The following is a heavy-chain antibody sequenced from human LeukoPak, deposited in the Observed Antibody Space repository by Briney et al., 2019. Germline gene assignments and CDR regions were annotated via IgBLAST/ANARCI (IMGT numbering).Heavy chain of an antibody. CDR3: ARDCSSSAFDI. V-gene: IGHV3-21*04. CDR2: IGSTSRYI. J-gene: IGHJ3*02. CDR1: GFTFNIYT. D-gene: IGHD2-15*01. Sequence: GVSLRLSCAASGFTFNIYTMTWVRQAPGKGLEWVSSIGSTSRYIYYADSVKGRFTISRDNDNNSVYLQMNSLRAEDTAVYFCARDCSSSAFDIWGHGTMVTVSS.